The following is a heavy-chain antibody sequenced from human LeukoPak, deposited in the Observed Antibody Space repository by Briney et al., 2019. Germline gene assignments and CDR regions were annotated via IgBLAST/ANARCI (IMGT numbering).Heavy chain of an antibody. CDR2: INQDGTEK. D-gene: IGHD2-2*01. CDR1: GFSFTTYW. J-gene: IGHJ5*02. CDR3: ARVGVVVPANWFDP. Sequence: GGSLRLSCAASGFSFTTYWMSWVRQAPGKGLEWVANINQDGTEKYYVDSVKGRFAISRDNAKNSLYLQMNSLRVEDTAVYYCARVGVVVPANWFDPWGQGTLVTVSS. V-gene: IGHV3-7*03.